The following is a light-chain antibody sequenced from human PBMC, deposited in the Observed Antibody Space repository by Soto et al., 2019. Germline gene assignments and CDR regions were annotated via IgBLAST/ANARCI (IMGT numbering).Light chain of an antibody. CDR1: QSLLHSNGYTY. CDR2: WGS. Sequence: DIVMTQSPLSLPVTPGEPASISCRSSQSLLHSNGYTYLDWYLQKPGQSPQLLIYWGSNRASGVPDRFSGSGSGTDLTLKISRVEAEDVGVYYCMQALQTPLTFGPGTKVDIK. J-gene: IGKJ3*01. CDR3: MQALQTPLT. V-gene: IGKV2-28*01.